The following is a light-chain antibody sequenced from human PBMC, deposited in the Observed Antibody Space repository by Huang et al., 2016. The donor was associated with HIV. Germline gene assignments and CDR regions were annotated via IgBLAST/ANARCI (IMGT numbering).Light chain of an antibody. J-gene: IGKJ4*01. Sequence: DIVLTQSPGTLSLSPRERAALSCRASQNITNTFLAWSQQRSGQTPRLLIYGASNRAMGIPDRFSGSGSGTDFTLIISRLEPQDSAVYYCQQYLSSPLTFGGGTNVEIK. V-gene: IGKV3-20*01. CDR3: QQYLSSPLT. CDR2: GAS. CDR1: QNITNTF.